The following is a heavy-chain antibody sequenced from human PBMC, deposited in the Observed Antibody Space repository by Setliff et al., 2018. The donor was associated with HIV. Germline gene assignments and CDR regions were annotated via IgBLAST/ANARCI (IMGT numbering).Heavy chain of an antibody. J-gene: IGHJ6*03. CDR1: GFTFSSYC. V-gene: IGHV3-21*01. CDR2: ISYGSTYI. D-gene: IGHD3-16*01. Sequence: SCVASGFTFSSYCMDWFRQAPGKGLEWVSSISYGSTYIYQSDSVRGRFTISRDDAKKTLYLQMNSLGVEDTAVYYRARSGGIGNYHWDVWGKGTTVTVSS. CDR3: ARSGGIGNYHWDV.